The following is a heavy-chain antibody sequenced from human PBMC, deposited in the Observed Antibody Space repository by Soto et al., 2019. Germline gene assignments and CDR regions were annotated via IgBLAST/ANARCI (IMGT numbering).Heavy chain of an antibody. Sequence: EVQLLESGGGLVQPGGSLRLSCAASGFTFISYAMSWVRQAPGKGLEWVSAISGSGGSTYYADSVKGRFTISRDNSKNTLYLQMHSLRAEDTAVYYCAKENGYSSSWFEFDYWGQGTLVTVSS. CDR2: ISGSGGST. J-gene: IGHJ4*02. CDR3: AKENGYSSSWFEFDY. D-gene: IGHD6-13*01. V-gene: IGHV3-23*01. CDR1: GFTFISYA.